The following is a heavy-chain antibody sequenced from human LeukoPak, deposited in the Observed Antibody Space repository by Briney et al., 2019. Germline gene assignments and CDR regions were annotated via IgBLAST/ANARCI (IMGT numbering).Heavy chain of an antibody. V-gene: IGHV4-4*07. D-gene: IGHD3-3*01. Sequence: SETLSLTCTVSGGSISSYYWSWIRQPAGKGLEWIGRIYSSGSTTYNPSLKSRVTMSVDTSKKQFSLKLSSVTAADTAVYYCARRYDFWSGYPPPLDYWGQGTLVTVSS. CDR2: IYSSGST. CDR3: ARRYDFWSGYPPPLDY. J-gene: IGHJ4*02. CDR1: GGSISSYY.